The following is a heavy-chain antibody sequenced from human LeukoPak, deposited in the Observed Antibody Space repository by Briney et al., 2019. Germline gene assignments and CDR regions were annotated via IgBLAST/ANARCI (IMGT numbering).Heavy chain of an antibody. Sequence: PGGSLRLSCAASGFTFSSYAMHWVRQAPGKGLEYVSAISSNGGSTYYANSVKGRFTISRGNSKNTLYLQMGSLRAEDMAVYYCARARNSNFDYWGQGTLVTVSS. V-gene: IGHV3-64*01. CDR1: GFTFSSYA. CDR2: ISSNGGST. J-gene: IGHJ4*02. CDR3: ARARNSNFDY. D-gene: IGHD4-11*01.